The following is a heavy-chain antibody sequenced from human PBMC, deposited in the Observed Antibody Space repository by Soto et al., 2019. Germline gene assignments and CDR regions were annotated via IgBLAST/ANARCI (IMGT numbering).Heavy chain of an antibody. CDR2: ISWNSINI. V-gene: IGHV3-9*01. CDR3: AASRSYCLDY. J-gene: IGHJ4*02. Sequence: EVQLVEFGGGLEQPGRSLRLSCAASGFTFDDYAMHWVRQTPGKGPEWVSGISWNSINIDYADSVKGRFTISRDNAKNFLYRQMNSLRAEDTALYYCAASRSYCLDYWGQGTLVTVSS. CDR1: GFTFDDYA. D-gene: IGHD3-10*01.